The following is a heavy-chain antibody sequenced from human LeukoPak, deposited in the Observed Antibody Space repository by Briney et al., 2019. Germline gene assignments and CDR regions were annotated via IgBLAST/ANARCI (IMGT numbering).Heavy chain of an antibody. D-gene: IGHD2-2*01. Sequence: PGGSLRLSCAASGFTFSSYWMSWVRQVPGKGLEWVANIKQDGSEKYYVDSVKGRFTISRDNAKNSLYLQMNSLRAEDTAVYYCARVGGYCSSTSCYSHDAFDIWGQGTMVTVSS. CDR3: ARVGGYCSSTSCYSHDAFDI. J-gene: IGHJ3*02. CDR1: GFTFSSYW. V-gene: IGHV3-7*01. CDR2: IKQDGSEK.